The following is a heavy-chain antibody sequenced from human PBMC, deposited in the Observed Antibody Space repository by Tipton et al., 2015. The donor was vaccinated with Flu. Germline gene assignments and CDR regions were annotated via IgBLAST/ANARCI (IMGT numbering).Heavy chain of an antibody. CDR3: ARESPPDY. V-gene: IGHV4-30-2*01. J-gene: IGHJ4*02. Sequence: LRLSCAVSGAPVRGGIYSWNWIRQPPGKGLEWIGSISHTGTYYKPSLRTRAATSADRSKNQFSLELTSVTAADTAVYYCARESPPDYWGQGILVTVSS. CDR2: ISHTGT. CDR1: GAPVRGGIYS.